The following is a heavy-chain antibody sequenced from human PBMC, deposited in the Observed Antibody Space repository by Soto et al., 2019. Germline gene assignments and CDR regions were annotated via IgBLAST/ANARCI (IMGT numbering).Heavy chain of an antibody. D-gene: IGHD4-4*01. Sequence: QVQLVQSGAEVKKPGASVKVSCKASGYTFTSYYMHWVRQAPGQGLEWMGIINRSGGSTSYAQKFQGRVTMTRDTSTSTVYMELSSLRSADTAVYYCARATVTTTVRNHFDYWGQGTLVTVSS. CDR3: ARATVTTTVRNHFDY. V-gene: IGHV1-46*01. CDR2: INRSGGST. CDR1: GYTFTSYY. J-gene: IGHJ4*02.